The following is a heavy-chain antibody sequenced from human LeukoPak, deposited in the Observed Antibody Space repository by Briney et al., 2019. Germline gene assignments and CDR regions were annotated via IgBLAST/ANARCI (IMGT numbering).Heavy chain of an antibody. Sequence: GGSLRLSCATSGFTFSSYPMRWVRQAPGKGLECVAVISFDVSDKSYADSMKGRFTISRDNSRKTVYLQMNNVRPEDTAVYYCASEASEKGGIDYWGQGALVIVSS. CDR2: ISFDVSDK. CDR3: ASEASEKGGIDY. CDR1: GFTFSSYP. V-gene: IGHV3-30-3*01. D-gene: IGHD2-2*01. J-gene: IGHJ4*02.